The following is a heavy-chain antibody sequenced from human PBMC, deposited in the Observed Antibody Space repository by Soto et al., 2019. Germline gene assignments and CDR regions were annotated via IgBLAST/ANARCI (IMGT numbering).Heavy chain of an antibody. J-gene: IGHJ4*02. Sequence: SETLSLTCPVSAASFSGFYWSWIRQSPGKGLEWIGEIDHSGITNHNTALKSRTTMSVDTSKNQFSPKLRSVTAADQAVYYCARGVSVTLAVQGGAPDKNYFDSWSQGTLVTVSS. CDR3: ARGVSVTLAVQGGAPDKNYFDS. D-gene: IGHD1-26*01. V-gene: IGHV4-34*04. CDR2: IDHSGIT. CDR1: AASFSGFY.